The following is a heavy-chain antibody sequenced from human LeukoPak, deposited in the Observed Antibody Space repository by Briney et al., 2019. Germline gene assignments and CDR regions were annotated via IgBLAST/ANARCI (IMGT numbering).Heavy chain of an antibody. CDR2: IYYSGST. CDR3: ARVGDGYNS. D-gene: IGHD5-24*01. V-gene: IGHV4-59*01. CDR1: GGSISSYY. Sequence: SSETLSLTCTVSGGSISSYYWSWTRQPPGKGLEWIGYIYYSGSTNYNPSLKSRVTISVDTSKNQFSLKLSSVTAADTAVYYCARVGDGYNSWGQGTLVTVSS. J-gene: IGHJ4*02.